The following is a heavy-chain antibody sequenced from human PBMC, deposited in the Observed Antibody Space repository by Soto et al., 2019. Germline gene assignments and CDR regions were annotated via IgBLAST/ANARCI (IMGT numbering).Heavy chain of an antibody. CDR2: ISGSGGST. CDR3: AKDPPIGVAVAGTFFDY. V-gene: IGHV3-23*01. D-gene: IGHD6-19*01. Sequence: GGSLRLSCAASGFTFSSYAMSWVRQAPGKGLEWVSAISGSGGSTYYADSVKGRFTISRDNSKNTLYLQMNSLRAEDTAVYYCAKDPPIGVAVAGTFFDYWGQGTLVTVSS. J-gene: IGHJ4*02. CDR1: GFTFSSYA.